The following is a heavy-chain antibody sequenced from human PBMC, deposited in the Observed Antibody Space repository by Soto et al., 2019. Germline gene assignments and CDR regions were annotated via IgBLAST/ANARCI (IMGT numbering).Heavy chain of an antibody. J-gene: IGHJ5*02. D-gene: IGHD2-8*02. Sequence: EVQLVESGGGLVQPGGSLRLSCVASGFTFSAYDMHWVRQPTGKGLEWVSAIGTQHDAYYPDSVKGRFTISRENAKNSLYLQMNSLTTGDTAVYYWARQASYWHGGGGWIDPWGQGTLVTVSS. CDR3: ARQASYWHGGGGWIDP. CDR2: IGTQHDA. CDR1: GFTFSAYD. V-gene: IGHV3-13*01.